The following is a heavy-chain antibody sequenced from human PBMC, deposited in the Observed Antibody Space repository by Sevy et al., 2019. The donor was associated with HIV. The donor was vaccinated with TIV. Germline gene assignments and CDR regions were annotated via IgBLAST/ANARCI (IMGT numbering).Heavy chain of an antibody. CDR3: ARMVEEANYCYDSSGYYGWFDP. CDR2: INSDGSST. Sequence: GGSLRLSCAASGFTFSSYWMHWVRQAPGKGLVWVSRINSDGSSTSYADSVKGRFTISRDNAKNTLYLQMNSLRAEDTAVYYCARMVEEANYCYDSSGYYGWFDPWGQGTLVTVSS. V-gene: IGHV3-74*01. CDR1: GFTFSSYW. D-gene: IGHD3-22*01. J-gene: IGHJ5*02.